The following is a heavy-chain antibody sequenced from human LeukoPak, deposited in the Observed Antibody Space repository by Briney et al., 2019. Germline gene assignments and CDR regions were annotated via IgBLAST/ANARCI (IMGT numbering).Heavy chain of an antibody. V-gene: IGHV3-48*03. CDR1: GFSSYE. CDR2: ISSSGRTI. Sequence: GGSLRLSCAVSGFSSYEMNWVRQAPGKGLEWVSHISSSGRTIYYADSVKGRFTISRDSAKNSLYLQMNSLRVEDTAVYYCARRAIAEGFDYWGQGTLVTVSS. J-gene: IGHJ4*02. D-gene: IGHD6-13*01. CDR3: ARRAIAEGFDY.